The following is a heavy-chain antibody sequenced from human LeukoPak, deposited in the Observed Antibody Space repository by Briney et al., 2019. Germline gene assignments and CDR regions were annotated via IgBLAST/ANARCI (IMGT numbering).Heavy chain of an antibody. J-gene: IGHJ4*02. CDR1: EFTFYDYG. CDR2: INWNGGST. V-gene: IGHV3-20*04. CDR3: ARVGRYYDSIDY. D-gene: IGHD3-22*01. Sequence: GGSLRLSCAASEFTFYDYGMSWVRQAPGKGLEWVSGINWNGGSTGYADSVKGRFTISRDNAKNSLYLQMNSLRAEDTALYYCARVGRYYDSIDYWGQGTLVTVSS.